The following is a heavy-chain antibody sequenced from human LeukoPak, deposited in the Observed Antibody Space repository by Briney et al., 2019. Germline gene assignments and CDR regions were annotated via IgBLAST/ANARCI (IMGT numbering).Heavy chain of an antibody. CDR2: INHSGST. CDR3: ARSGPVDCSGGSCYEGY. CDR1: GGSFSGYY. D-gene: IGHD2-15*01. J-gene: IGHJ4*02. V-gene: IGHV4-34*01. Sequence: PSETLSLTCAVYGGSFSGYYWSWIRQPPGEGLEWIGEINHSGSTNYNPSLKSRVTISVDTSKNQFSLKLSSVTAAGTAVYYCARSGPVDCSGGSCYEGYWGQGTLVTVSS.